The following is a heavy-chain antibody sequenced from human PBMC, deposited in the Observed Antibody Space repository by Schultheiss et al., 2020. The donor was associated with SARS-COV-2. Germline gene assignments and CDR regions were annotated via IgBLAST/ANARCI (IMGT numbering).Heavy chain of an antibody. D-gene: IGHD3-22*01. CDR2: INSDGSST. Sequence: GGSLRLSCAASGFTVSSNYMSWVRQAPGKGLEWVSRINSDGSSTYYADSVKGRFTISRDNSKNTLYLQMNSLRAEDTAVYYCAKRRYYYDRTDAFDIWGQGTMVTVSS. CDR1: GFTVSSNY. V-gene: IGHV3-23*01. CDR3: AKRRYYYDRTDAFDI. J-gene: IGHJ3*02.